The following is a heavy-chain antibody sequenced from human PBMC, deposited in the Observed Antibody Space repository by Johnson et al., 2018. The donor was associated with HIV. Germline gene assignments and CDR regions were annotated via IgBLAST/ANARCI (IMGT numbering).Heavy chain of an antibody. CDR2: ILYDGSDK. J-gene: IGHJ3*02. D-gene: IGHD5-24*01. CDR1: GFTFSSYA. Sequence: QVQVVESGGGVVQPGRSLRLSCAASGFTFSSYAMHWVRLAPGKGLEWVAVILYDGSDKYYADSVQGRFTISRDNSKNTLYLQMNTLGPEDTAVYYCAKDRSRLHDAFDIWGQGTMVTVSS. V-gene: IGHV3-30*04. CDR3: AKDRSRLHDAFDI.